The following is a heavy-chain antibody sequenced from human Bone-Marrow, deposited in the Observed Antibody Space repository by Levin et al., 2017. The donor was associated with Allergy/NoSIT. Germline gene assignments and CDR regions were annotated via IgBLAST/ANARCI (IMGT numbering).Heavy chain of an antibody. D-gene: IGHD3-9*01. V-gene: IGHV3-11*01. CDR3: AREETPPFQLRYFDWVLTYFDY. CDR2: ISSSGITI. J-gene: IGHJ4*02. CDR1: GFTFSDYY. Sequence: GGSLRLSCAASGFTFSDYYMSWIRQAPGKGLEWVSYISSSGITIYYADSVKGRFTISRDNAKNSLYLQMNSLRAEDTAVYYCAREETPPFQLRYFDWVLTYFDYWGQGTLVTVSS.